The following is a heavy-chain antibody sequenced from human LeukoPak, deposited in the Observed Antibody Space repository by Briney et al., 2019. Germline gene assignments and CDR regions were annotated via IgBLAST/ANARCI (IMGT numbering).Heavy chain of an antibody. CDR2: IYTSGST. V-gene: IGHV4-4*07. J-gene: IGHJ4*02. CDR1: GGSISSYY. CDR3: ARATSYDYVWGSSRPYYFDY. D-gene: IGHD3-16*01. Sequence: SETLSLTCTVSGGSISSYYWSWIRQPAGKGLEWIGRIYTSGSTNYNPSLKSRVTISVDTSKNQFSLKLSSVTAADTAVYYCARATSYDYVWGSSRPYYFDYWGQGTLVTVSS.